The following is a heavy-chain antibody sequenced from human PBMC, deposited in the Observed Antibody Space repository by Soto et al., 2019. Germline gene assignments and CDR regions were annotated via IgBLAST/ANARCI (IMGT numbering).Heavy chain of an antibody. D-gene: IGHD2-15*01. Sequence: SETLSLTCTVSGSSINSSGYYWGWIRQPPGKGLEWIGSMFYGVSTYYNPSLRSRVTVSVDTSKNQISLNLRSVTAADTAVYYSASLPSQYLVDYWGQGTLVTVSS. J-gene: IGHJ4*01. CDR2: MFYGVST. CDR1: GSSINSSGYY. V-gene: IGHV4-39*01. CDR3: ASLPSQYLVDY.